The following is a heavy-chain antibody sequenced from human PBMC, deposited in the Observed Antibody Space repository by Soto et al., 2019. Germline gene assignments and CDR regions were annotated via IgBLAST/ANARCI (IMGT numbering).Heavy chain of an antibody. CDR2: INGGNGKP. V-gene: IGHV1-3*01. D-gene: IGHD1-26*01. CDR3: AREESVTYSGTLHLFDY. Sequence: ASVKASCKTSGYNFATYTVQWVRQAPGQSLEWLGWINGGNGKPKYSQMFQGRVTISRDTSASTAYMELRNLRSEDTAVYYCAREESVTYSGTLHLFDYWGQGTLVTVSS. CDR1: GYNFATYT. J-gene: IGHJ4*02.